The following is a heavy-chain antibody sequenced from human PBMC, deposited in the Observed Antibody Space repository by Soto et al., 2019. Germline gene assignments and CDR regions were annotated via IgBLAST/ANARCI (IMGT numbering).Heavy chain of an antibody. CDR3: ARPRRGSYFRTLPSRHDAFDI. CDR2: IIPIFGTA. Sequence: GASVKVSCKASGGTFSSYAISWVRQAPGQGLEWMGGIIPIFGTANYAQKFQGRVTITADESTSTAYMELSSLRSEDTAVYYCARPRRGSYFRTLPSRHDAFDIWGQGTMVTVSS. D-gene: IGHD1-26*01. V-gene: IGHV1-69*13. J-gene: IGHJ3*02. CDR1: GGTFSSYA.